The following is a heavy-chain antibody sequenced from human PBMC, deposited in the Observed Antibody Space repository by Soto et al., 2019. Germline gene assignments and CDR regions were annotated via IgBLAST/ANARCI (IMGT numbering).Heavy chain of an antibody. CDR2: ISSSSSII. J-gene: IGHJ4*02. CDR3: ARDQYYYDSSGYSPFDY. D-gene: IGHD3-22*01. CDR1: GFTFSNYN. Sequence: GGSLRLSCAVSGFTFSNYNMNWVRQAPGKGLEWVSYISSSSSIIYYADSVKGRFTISRDKAKNSLYLQMNSLRDEDTAVYYCARDQYYYDSSGYSPFDYWGQGTLVTVYS. V-gene: IGHV3-48*02.